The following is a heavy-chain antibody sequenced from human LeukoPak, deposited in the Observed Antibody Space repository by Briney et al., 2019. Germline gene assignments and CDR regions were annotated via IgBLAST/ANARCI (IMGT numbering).Heavy chain of an antibody. CDR2: INPSSGGA. CDR1: GHTLTGYY. Sequence: ASVKVSCKASGHTLTGYYMHWVRQAPGQGLEWMGWINPSSGGANYAQKFQGRVTMTRDTSISTAYMELSRLRSDDTAMYYCARDTGASGWLVDSWGQGTLVTVSS. V-gene: IGHV1-2*02. CDR3: ARDTGASGWLVDS. J-gene: IGHJ4*02. D-gene: IGHD6-19*01.